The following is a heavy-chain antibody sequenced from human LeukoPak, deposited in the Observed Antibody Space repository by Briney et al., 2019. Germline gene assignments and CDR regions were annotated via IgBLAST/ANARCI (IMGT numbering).Heavy chain of an antibody. Sequence: ASVKVSCKASGGTFSSYAISWVRRAPGQGLEWMGRIIPILGIANYAQKFQGRVTITADKSTSTAYMELSSLRSEDTAVYYCARANDHYYDSSGYYFRHWFDPWGQGTLVTVSS. CDR1: GGTFSSYA. V-gene: IGHV1-69*04. D-gene: IGHD3-22*01. CDR2: IIPILGIA. CDR3: ARANDHYYDSSGYYFRHWFDP. J-gene: IGHJ5*02.